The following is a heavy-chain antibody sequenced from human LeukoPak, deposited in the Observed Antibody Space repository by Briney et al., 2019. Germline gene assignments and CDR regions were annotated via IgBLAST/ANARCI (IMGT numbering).Heavy chain of an antibody. V-gene: IGHV1-24*01. CDR2: FDPEDGET. D-gene: IGHD1-26*01. Sequence: ASVKVSCKVSGYTLTELSMHWVRQAPGKGLEWMGGFDPEDGETIYAQKFQGRVTMTVDTSTDTAYMELSSLRSEDTAVYYCATGTSKWELLPFDYWGQGTLVTVSS. CDR3: ATGTSKWELLPFDY. J-gene: IGHJ4*02. CDR1: GYTLTELS.